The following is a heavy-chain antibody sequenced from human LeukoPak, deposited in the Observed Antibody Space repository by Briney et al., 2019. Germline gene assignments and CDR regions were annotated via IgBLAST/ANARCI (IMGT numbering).Heavy chain of an antibody. Sequence: GGSLRLSCAASGFTFSNYDMHWVRQPPGKGLEWVSGIGTAGDTYYPDSVKGRFTISRENAKNSLYLQMNSLRAEDTAVYYCARDRPDYGAERFAYWGQGTLVTVSS. CDR1: GFTFSNYD. D-gene: IGHD4-17*01. CDR2: IGTAGDT. V-gene: IGHV3-13*04. CDR3: ARDRPDYGAERFAY. J-gene: IGHJ4*02.